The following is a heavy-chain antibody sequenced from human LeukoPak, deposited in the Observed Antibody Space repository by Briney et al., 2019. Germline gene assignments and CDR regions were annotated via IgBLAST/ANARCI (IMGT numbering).Heavy chain of an antibody. CDR1: GGSISSGSYY. CDR3: ARDGGPNYDFWSGYYNWFDP. V-gene: IGHV4-61*02. Sequence: SQTLSLTCTVSGGSISSGSYYWSWIRQPAGKGLVWIGRIYTSGSTNYNPSLKSRVTISVDTSKNQFSLKLSSVTAADTAVYYCARDGGPNYDFWSGYYNWFDPWGQGTLVTVSS. D-gene: IGHD3-3*01. CDR2: IYTSGST. J-gene: IGHJ5*02.